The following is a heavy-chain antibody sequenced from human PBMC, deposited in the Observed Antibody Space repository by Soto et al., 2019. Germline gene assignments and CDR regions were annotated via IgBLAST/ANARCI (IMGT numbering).Heavy chain of an antibody. CDR1: GGSISSYY. J-gene: IGHJ6*04. D-gene: IGHD4-4*01. CDR3: SRRGMTPATTPDV. V-gene: IGHV4-59*08. Sequence: SETLSLTCTGSGGSISSYYWSWIRQPPGKGLEWIGYIYYSGSTNYNPSLKSRVTISVDTSKNQFSLKLSSVTAADTAVYYCSRRGMTPATTPDVWGKGTTVTVSS. CDR2: IYYSGST.